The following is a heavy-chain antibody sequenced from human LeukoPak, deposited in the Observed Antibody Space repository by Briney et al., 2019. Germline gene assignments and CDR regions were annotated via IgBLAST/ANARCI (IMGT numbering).Heavy chain of an antibody. J-gene: IGHJ4*02. CDR3: ARRYCSSTSCYRHFDY. CDR2: IYPGDSDT. D-gene: IGHD2-2*01. CDR1: GYSFTSYW. Sequence: GESLKISCKGSGYSFTSYWIGWVRPMPGKGLEWMGIIYPGDSDTRYSPSFQGQVTISADKSISTAYLQWSSLKASDTAMYYCARRYCSSTSCYRHFDYWGQGTLVTVSS. V-gene: IGHV5-51*01.